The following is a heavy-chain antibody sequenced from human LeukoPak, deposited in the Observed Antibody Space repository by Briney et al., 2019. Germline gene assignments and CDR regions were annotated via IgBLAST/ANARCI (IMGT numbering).Heavy chain of an antibody. Sequence: SETLSLSCTVSGGSISSYYWSWIRQPPGKGLEWIGYIYYSGSTNYNPSLKSRVTISVDTSKNQFSLKLSSVTAADTAVYYCARDSGPQWLVRGYYYNGMDVWGQGTTVTVSS. CDR3: ARDSGPQWLVRGYYYNGMDV. D-gene: IGHD6-19*01. V-gene: IGHV4-59*01. CDR2: IYYSGST. J-gene: IGHJ6*02. CDR1: GGSISSYY.